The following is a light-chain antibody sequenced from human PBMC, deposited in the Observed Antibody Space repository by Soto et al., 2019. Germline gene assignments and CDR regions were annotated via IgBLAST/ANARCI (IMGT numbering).Light chain of an antibody. J-gene: IGKJ1*01. CDR3: QQYNAWPRT. CDR2: GAS. Sequence: EVVMTQSPGTLSVSPGERASLSCRASQSVSGNLAWYQQTPGQAPRLLIHGASTRATGIPARFSGSGSGTEFTLTISSLQSEDFAFYYCQQYNAWPRTFGQGTKVEIK. CDR1: QSVSGN. V-gene: IGKV3-15*01.